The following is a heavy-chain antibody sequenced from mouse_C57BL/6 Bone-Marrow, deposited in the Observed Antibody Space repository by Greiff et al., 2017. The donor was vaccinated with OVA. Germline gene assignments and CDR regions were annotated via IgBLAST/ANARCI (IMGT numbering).Heavy chain of an antibody. V-gene: IGHV7-1*01. Sequence: EVQRVESGGGLVQSGRSLRLSCATSGFTFSDFYMEWVRQAPGKGLEWIAASRNKANDYTTEYSASVKGRFIVSRDTSQSILYLQMNALRAEDTAIYYCARDAHYYGSSYDAMDYWGQGTSVTVSS. J-gene: IGHJ4*01. CDR1: GFTFSDFY. CDR3: ARDAHYYGSSYDAMDY. CDR2: SRNKANDYTT. D-gene: IGHD1-1*01.